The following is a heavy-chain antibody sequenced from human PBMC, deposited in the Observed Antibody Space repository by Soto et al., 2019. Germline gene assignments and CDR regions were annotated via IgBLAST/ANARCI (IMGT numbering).Heavy chain of an antibody. Sequence: ASVKVCCTASGYTFTSYDSNWVRQATGQGLEWMGWMNPNSGNTGYAQKFQGRVTMTRNTSISTAYMELSSLRSEDTAVYYCARRWTYYYYYMDVWGKGTTVTVSS. J-gene: IGHJ6*03. CDR2: MNPNSGNT. V-gene: IGHV1-8*01. CDR1: GYTFTSYD. CDR3: ARRWTYYYYYMDV.